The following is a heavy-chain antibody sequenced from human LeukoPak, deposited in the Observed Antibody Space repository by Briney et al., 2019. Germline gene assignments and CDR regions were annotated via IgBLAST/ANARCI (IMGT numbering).Heavy chain of an antibody. CDR1: GYSISSGYY. J-gene: IGHJ5*02. Sequence: SETLSLTCTVSGYSISSGYYWSWIRQPPGKGLEWIGEINHSGSTNYNPSLKSRVTISVDTSKNQFSLKLSSVTAADTAVYYCARHLPVGATVDPWGQGTLVTVSS. D-gene: IGHD1-26*01. CDR2: INHSGST. V-gene: IGHV4-38-2*02. CDR3: ARHLPVGATVDP.